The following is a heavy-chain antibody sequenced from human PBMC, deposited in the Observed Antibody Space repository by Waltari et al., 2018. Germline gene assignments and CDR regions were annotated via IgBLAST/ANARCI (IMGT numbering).Heavy chain of an antibody. CDR3: AKTLENGSGWSPFDY. J-gene: IGHJ4*02. CDR1: GFTFSSYG. CDR2: IRYDGSNK. D-gene: IGHD6-19*01. Sequence: QVQLVESGGGVVQPGGSLRLSCAASGFTFSSYGMHWVRTAPGKGLEWVAFIRYDGSNKYYADSVKGRFTISRDNSKNTLYLQMNSLRAEDTAVYYCAKTLENGSGWSPFDYWGQGTLVTVSS. V-gene: IGHV3-30*02.